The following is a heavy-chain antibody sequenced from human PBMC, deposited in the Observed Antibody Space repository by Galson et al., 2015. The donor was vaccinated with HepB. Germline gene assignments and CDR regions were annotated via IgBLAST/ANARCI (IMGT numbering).Heavy chain of an antibody. CDR1: GFTFSSYS. CDR3: ARDHAAGYYYDSSGPDYFDY. D-gene: IGHD3-22*01. V-gene: IGHV3-48*01. J-gene: IGHJ4*02. CDR2: ISSSSSTI. Sequence: SLRLSCAASGFTFSSYSMNWVRQAPGKGLEWVSYISSSSSTIYYADSVKGRFTISRDNAKNSLYLQMNSLRAEDTAVYYCARDHAAGYYYDSSGPDYFDYWDRGSLVTVSS.